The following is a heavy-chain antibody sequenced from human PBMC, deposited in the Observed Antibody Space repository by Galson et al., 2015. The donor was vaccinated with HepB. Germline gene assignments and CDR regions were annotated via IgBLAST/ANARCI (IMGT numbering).Heavy chain of an antibody. CDR2: IKQDGSEK. V-gene: IGHV3-7*03. D-gene: IGHD6-19*01. Sequence: SLRLSCAASGFTFSSYWMSWVRQAPGKGLEWVANIKQDGSEKYYVDSVKGRFTISRDNAKNSLYLQMNSLRAEDTAVYYCARDRWYGDSSGWYRRYWGQGTLVTVSS. J-gene: IGHJ4*02. CDR1: GFTFSSYW. CDR3: ARDRWYGDSSGWYRRY.